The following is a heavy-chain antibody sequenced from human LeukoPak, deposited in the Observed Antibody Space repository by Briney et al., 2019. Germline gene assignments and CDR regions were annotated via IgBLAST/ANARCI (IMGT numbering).Heavy chain of an antibody. V-gene: IGHV3-23*01. CDR2: ISGSGGST. Sequence: GGSLRLSCAASGFTFSSYAMSWVRQAPGKGLEWVSAISGSGGSTYYADSVKGRFTISRDNSKNTLYLQMNSLRAEDTAAYYCARGSATYYRYFDYWGQGILVTVSS. D-gene: IGHD3-10*01. CDR3: ARGSATYYRYFDY. J-gene: IGHJ4*02. CDR1: GFTFSSYA.